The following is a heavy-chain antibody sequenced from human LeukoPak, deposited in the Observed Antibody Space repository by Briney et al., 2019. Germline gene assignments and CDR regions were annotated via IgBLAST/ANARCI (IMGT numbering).Heavy chain of an antibody. J-gene: IGHJ6*03. V-gene: IGHV4-59*01. CDR2: VDHTGSA. Sequence: SETLSLTCSVSDDSITMYYWTWIRQPPGKGLEWVGYVDHTGSANFNPSLNGRVSISRDTTKNLFSLRLRSVTAADTAVYFCARGRVSSSTWYSTYYYYFYMDVWGKGTTVTVSS. CDR1: DDSITMYY. CDR3: ARGRVSSSTWYSTYYYYFYMDV. D-gene: IGHD1-1*01.